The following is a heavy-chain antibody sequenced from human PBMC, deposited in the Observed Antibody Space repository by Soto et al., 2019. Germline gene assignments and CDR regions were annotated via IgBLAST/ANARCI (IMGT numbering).Heavy chain of an antibody. CDR2: INHSGST. J-gene: IGHJ5*02. V-gene: IGHV4-34*01. D-gene: IGHD5-12*01. Sequence: SETLSLTCAVYGGPFRGYYWSWIRQPPGKGLEWIGEINHSGSTNYNPSLKSRVTISVDTSKNQFSLKLSSVTAADTAVYYCARVGRGYSGYASWFDPWGQXTLVTVS. CDR3: ARVGRGYSGYASWFDP. CDR1: GGPFRGYY.